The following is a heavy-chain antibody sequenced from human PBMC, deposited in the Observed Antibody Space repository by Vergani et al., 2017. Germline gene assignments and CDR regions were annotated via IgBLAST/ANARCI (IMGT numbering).Heavy chain of an antibody. V-gene: IGHV3-15*07. CDR1: GFSFRNAW. CDR3: TTDXRYWGDGSCYWLRDHHYYGMDV. CDR2: IKSTFDRGTT. Sequence: EVQLVESGGGIVKPGGSLRLSCVASGFSFRNAWMNWVRRTPGKGLEWVGRIKSTFDRGTTDYAAAVKGRLTISRDDSKNTLFLQMNGLKTEDIGMYYCTTDXRYWGDGSCYWLRDHHYYGMDVWGQGTTVTVSS. D-gene: IGHD2-8*02. J-gene: IGHJ6*02.